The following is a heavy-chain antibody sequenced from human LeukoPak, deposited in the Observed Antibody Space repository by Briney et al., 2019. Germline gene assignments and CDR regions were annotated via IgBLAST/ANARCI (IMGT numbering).Heavy chain of an antibody. CDR3: ARDSIGYCSSTSCYGDGYYYYYYMDV. J-gene: IGHJ6*03. D-gene: IGHD2-2*01. CDR2: ISSSSSYI. CDR1: GFTFSSYS. V-gene: IGHV3-21*01. Sequence: KPGGSLRLSCAASGFTFSSYSMNWVRQAPGKGLEWVSSISSSSSYIYYADSVKGRFTISRDNAKNSLYPQMNSLRAEDTAVYYCARDSIGYCSSTSCYGDGYYYYYYMDVWGKGTTVTVSS.